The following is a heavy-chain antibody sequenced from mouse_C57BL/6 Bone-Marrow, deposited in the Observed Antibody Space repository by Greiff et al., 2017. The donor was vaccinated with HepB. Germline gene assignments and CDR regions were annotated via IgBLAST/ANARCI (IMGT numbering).Heavy chain of an antibody. CDR1: GYTFTSYG. CDR3: ARSIYYYGSSFSWFAY. V-gene: IGHV1-81*01. Sequence: VQLQQSGAELARPGASVKLSCKASGYTFTSYGISWVKQRPGQGLEWIGEIYPRSGNTYYNEKFKGKATLTADKSSSTAYMELRSLTSEDSAVYFCARSIYYYGSSFSWFAYWGQGTLVTVSA. J-gene: IGHJ3*01. D-gene: IGHD1-1*01. CDR2: IYPRSGNT.